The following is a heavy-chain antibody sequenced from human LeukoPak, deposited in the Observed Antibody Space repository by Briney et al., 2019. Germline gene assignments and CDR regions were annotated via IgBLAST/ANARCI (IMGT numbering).Heavy chain of an antibody. V-gene: IGHV4-39*07. J-gene: IGHJ4*02. CDR2: IYYSGST. D-gene: IGHD3-22*01. CDR1: GGSISSSSYY. CDR3: ARVLSSGYYADY. Sequence: PSETLSLTCTVSGGSISSSSYYWGWIRQPPGKGLEWIGSIYYSGSTYYNPSLKSRVTISVDTSKNQFSLKLSSVTAADTAVYYCARVLSSGYYADYWGQGTLVTVSS.